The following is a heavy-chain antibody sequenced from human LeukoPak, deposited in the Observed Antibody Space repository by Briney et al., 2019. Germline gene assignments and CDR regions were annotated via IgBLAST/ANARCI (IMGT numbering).Heavy chain of an antibody. V-gene: IGHV5-51*01. J-gene: IGHJ3*01. CDR1: GYRFNAYW. D-gene: IGHD3-22*01. Sequence: GESLKISCKGSGYRFNAYWIAWVRQMPGKGLEWMGIIYPDDSDTRYSPSFQGQVSISADKSVRTAYLQWSSLKASDTAMYYCARPNITSYYDSRGYDAFDVWGQGTMVTVSS. CDR2: IYPDDSDT. CDR3: ARPNITSYYDSRGYDAFDV.